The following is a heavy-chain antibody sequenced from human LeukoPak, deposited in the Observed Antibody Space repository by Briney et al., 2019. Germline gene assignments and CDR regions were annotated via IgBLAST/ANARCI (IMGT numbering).Heavy chain of an antibody. CDR2: ISAYNGNT. J-gene: IGHJ4*02. CDR1: GYTFTIYG. D-gene: IGHD1-26*01. Sequence: GASVTVSYKASGYTFTIYGISWVRQAPGQGREGMGWISAYNGNTNYAQKLQGRVTMTTDTSTSTAYMELRSLRSDDTAVYYCARISAGSYYSGSESYWGQGTLVTVSS. CDR3: ARISAGSYYSGSESY. V-gene: IGHV1-18*01.